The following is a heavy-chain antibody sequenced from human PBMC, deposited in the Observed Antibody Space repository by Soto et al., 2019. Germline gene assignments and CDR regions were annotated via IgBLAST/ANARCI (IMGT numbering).Heavy chain of an antibody. D-gene: IGHD4-17*01. CDR3: ARAADDYGDNYFDY. CDR2: IWYDGSNK. V-gene: IGHV3-33*01. Sequence: XVSLRLSCAASGFTFSSYGMHWVRQAPGKGLEWVAVIWYDGSNKYYADSVKGRFTISRDNSKNTLYLQMNSLRAEDTAVYYCARAADDYGDNYFDYWGQGTLVTVSS. CDR1: GFTFSSYG. J-gene: IGHJ4*02.